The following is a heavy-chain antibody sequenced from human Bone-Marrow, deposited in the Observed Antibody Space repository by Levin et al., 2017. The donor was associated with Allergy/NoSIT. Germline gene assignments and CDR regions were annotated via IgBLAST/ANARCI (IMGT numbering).Heavy chain of an antibody. CDR2: INHSGST. CDR1: GGSFSGYY. CDR3: ARVIMRGQWLADY. Sequence: PSETLSLTCAVYGGSFSGYYWSWIRQPPGKGLEWIGEINHSGSTNYNPSLKSRVTISVDTSKNQFSLKLSSVTAADTAVYYCARVIMRGQWLADYWGQGTLVTVSS. V-gene: IGHV4-34*01. J-gene: IGHJ4*02. D-gene: IGHD6-19*01.